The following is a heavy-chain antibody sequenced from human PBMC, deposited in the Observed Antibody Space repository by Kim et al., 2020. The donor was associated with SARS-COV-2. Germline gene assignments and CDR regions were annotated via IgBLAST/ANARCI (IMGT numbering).Heavy chain of an antibody. J-gene: IGHJ4*02. CDR3: TREKGYYGSGSYSY. Sequence: GGSLRLSCTASGFTFGDYAMSWFRQAPGKGLEWVGFIRSKAYGGTTEYAASVKGRFTISRDDSKSIAYLQMNSLKTEDTAVYYCTREKGYYGSGSYSYWGQGTLVTVSS. D-gene: IGHD3-10*01. CDR2: IRSKAYGGTT. CDR1: GFTFGDYA. V-gene: IGHV3-49*03.